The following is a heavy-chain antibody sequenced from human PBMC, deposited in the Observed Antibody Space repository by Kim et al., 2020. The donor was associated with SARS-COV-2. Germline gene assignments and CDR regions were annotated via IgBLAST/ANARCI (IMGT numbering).Heavy chain of an antibody. CDR1: GGTFSSYA. Sequence: SVKVSCKASGGTFSSYAISWVRQAPGQGLEWMGRIIPILGIANYAQKFQGRVTITADKSTSTAYMELSSLRSEDTAVYYCASYDSSGYVDYWGQGTLVTVSS. D-gene: IGHD3-22*01. CDR3: ASYDSSGYVDY. CDR2: IIPILGIA. V-gene: IGHV1-69*04. J-gene: IGHJ4*02.